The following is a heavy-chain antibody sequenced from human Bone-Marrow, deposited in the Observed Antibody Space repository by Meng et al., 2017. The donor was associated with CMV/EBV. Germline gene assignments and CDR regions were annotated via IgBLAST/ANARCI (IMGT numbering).Heavy chain of an antibody. Sequence: GESLKISCAASAFSFSRYGMHWVRQAPGKGLEWVAIIWYDGSKEYFADSVKGRFTISRDSSKNTLYLQMNSLRAEDTRVYYCARDRDNWNSLPDYWGQGTLVTVSS. V-gene: IGHV3-33*01. CDR2: IWYDGSKE. CDR3: ARDRDNWNSLPDY. D-gene: IGHD1/OR15-1a*01. CDR1: AFSFSRYG. J-gene: IGHJ4*02.